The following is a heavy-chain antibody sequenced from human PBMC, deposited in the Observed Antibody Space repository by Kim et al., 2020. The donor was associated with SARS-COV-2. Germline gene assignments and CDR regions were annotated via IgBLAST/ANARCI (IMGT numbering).Heavy chain of an antibody. CDR1: GGSISSSSYY. D-gene: IGHD6-13*01. J-gene: IGHJ5*02. CDR2: IYYSGST. V-gene: IGHV4-39*01. Sequence: SETLSLTCTVSGGSISSSSYYWGWIRQPPGKGLEWIGSIYYSGSTYYNPSLKSRVTISVDTSKNQFSLKLSSVTAADTAVYYCARLAVGIAAAGNWFDPWGQGTLVTVSS. CDR3: ARLAVGIAAAGNWFDP.